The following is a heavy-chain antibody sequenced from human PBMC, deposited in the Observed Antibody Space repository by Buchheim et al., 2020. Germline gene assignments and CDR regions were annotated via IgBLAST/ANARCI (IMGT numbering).Heavy chain of an antibody. V-gene: IGHV4-59*01. CDR3: ARGADYFDY. CDR2: IYYSGST. Sequence: QVQLQESGPGLVKPSETLSLTCTVSGGSTSSYYWSWIRQPPGKGLEWIGYIYYSGSTNYNPSLKSRVTISVDTSKNQFSPKLSSVTAADTAVYYCARGADYFDYWGQGTL. CDR1: GGSTSSYY. J-gene: IGHJ4*02.